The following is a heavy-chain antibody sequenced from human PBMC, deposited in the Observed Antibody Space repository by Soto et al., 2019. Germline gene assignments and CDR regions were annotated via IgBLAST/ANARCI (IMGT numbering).Heavy chain of an antibody. Sequence: QITLKESGPTLVHPTQTLTLTCTFSGFSLSTSGVGVGWIRQPPGKTLEWLALIYWDGDKRYTPSLKSRLFISKDTSKNQVALTMTKVDPEDTATYYCAHRVVGPGPITRAFEFWGQGTMVIVSS. V-gene: IGHV2-5*02. CDR3: AHRVVGPGPITRAFEF. J-gene: IGHJ3*01. D-gene: IGHD2-15*01. CDR1: GFSLSTSGVG. CDR2: IYWDGDK.